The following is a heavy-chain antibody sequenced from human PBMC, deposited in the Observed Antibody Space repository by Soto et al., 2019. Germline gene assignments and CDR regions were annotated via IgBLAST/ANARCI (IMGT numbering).Heavy chain of an antibody. V-gene: IGHV3-7*01. J-gene: IGHJ4*02. D-gene: IGHD3-10*01. Sequence: EVQLVESGGDFVQPGGSLRLSCAASGLIFSNYYMNWVRQAPGKGLEWVANINQGGSEIHYVDSVRGRFTISRDNARNSLFLQMNSLRDEDTAVYYCTRGSISKEVDCWGQGTLVTVSS. CDR3: TRGSISKEVDC. CDR1: GLIFSNYY. CDR2: INQGGSEI.